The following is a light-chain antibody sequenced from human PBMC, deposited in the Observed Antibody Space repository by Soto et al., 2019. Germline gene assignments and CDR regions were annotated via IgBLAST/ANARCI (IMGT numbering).Light chain of an antibody. J-gene: IGKJ4*01. CDR1: QGISSY. CDR3: QQLNSYPVLT. CDR2: AAS. Sequence: DIQLTQSPSFLSASVGDRVTITCRASQGISSYLAWYQQKPGKAPKLLIYAASTLQSGVPSRFSGSGSGTEFTLTISSLQPEDFATYYCQQLNSYPVLTFGGGTKVDSK. V-gene: IGKV1-9*01.